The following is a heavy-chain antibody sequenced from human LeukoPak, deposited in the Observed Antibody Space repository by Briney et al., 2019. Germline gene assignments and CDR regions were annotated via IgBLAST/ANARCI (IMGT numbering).Heavy chain of an antibody. J-gene: IGHJ4*02. V-gene: IGHV1-2*02. CDR3: ARGRGADY. Sequence: ASVKVSCKASGFTFTDYYMHWVRQAPGQGLQWMGWINPNSGGTNYAQTFQGRVTMTRDTSISTAYMELSRLRSDDTAVYYCARGRGADYWGQGTLVTVSS. CDR1: GFTFTDYY. CDR2: INPNSGGT.